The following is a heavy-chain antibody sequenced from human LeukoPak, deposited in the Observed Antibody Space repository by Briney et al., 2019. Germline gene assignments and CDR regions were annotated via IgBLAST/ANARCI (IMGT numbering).Heavy chain of an antibody. D-gene: IGHD3-22*01. J-gene: IGHJ4*02. Sequence: PSETLSLTCTVSGGSISSSSYYWGWIRQPPGKGLEWIGSIYYSGSTYYNPSLKSRVTISVDTSKNQFSLKLSSVTAADTAVYYCARVNPAYYYDSSGYYYFDYWGQGTLVTVSS. CDR2: IYYSGST. CDR3: ARVNPAYYYDSSGYYYFDY. CDR1: GGSISSSSYY. V-gene: IGHV4-39*07.